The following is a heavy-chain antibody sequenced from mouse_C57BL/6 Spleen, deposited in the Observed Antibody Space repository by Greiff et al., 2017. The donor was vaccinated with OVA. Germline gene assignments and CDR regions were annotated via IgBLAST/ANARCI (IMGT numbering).Heavy chain of an antibody. CDR2: IDPSDSYT. J-gene: IGHJ4*01. CDR3: ARGKNLRAMDY. D-gene: IGHD1-1*01. V-gene: IGHV1-50*01. Sequence: VQLQQPGAELVKPGASVKLSCKASGYTFTSYWMQWVKQRPGQGLEWIGEIDPSDSYTNYNQKFKGKATLTVDTSSSTAYMQLSSLTSEDSAVYYCARGKNLRAMDYWGQGTSVTVSS. CDR1: GYTFTSYW.